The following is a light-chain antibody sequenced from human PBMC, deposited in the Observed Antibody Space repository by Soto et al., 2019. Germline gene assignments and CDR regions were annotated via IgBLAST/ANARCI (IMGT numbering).Light chain of an antibody. Sequence: DIQMTQSPSSLSGSVGDRVTITCRTSQSIGTYLNWYQHKPGKAPKLLIYAASSLQSGVPSRFSGSGSVTDFTLSISSLQPEDSATYYCQQTYSTPITFGQGTRLEI. V-gene: IGKV1-39*01. CDR1: QSIGTY. CDR2: AAS. J-gene: IGKJ5*01. CDR3: QQTYSTPIT.